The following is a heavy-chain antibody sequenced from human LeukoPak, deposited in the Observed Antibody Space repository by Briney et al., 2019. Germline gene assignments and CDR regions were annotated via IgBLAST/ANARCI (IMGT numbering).Heavy chain of an antibody. CDR2: IYTSGST. CDR1: GGSISSYY. V-gene: IGHV4-4*07. Sequence: SETLSLTCTVSGGSISSYYWSWIRQPAGKGLEWIGRIYTSGSTDYNPSLKSRVTISVDTSKNQFSLKLSSVTAADTAVYYCARGLNLYNWFDPWGQGTLVTVSS. J-gene: IGHJ5*02. CDR3: ARGLNLYNWFDP.